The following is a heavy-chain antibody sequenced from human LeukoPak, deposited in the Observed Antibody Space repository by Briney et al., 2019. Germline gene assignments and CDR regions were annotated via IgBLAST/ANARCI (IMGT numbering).Heavy chain of an antibody. CDR3: ARGARFLEWSYDYYYYGMDV. CDR2: IIPILGIA. D-gene: IGHD3-3*01. V-gene: IGHV1-69*04. J-gene: IGHJ6*02. Sequence: WASVTVSCTASGGTFSSYAISWVREAPGHGLEWMGRIIPILGIANYAQKFQGRVTITADKSTSTAYMELSSLRSEDTAVYYCARGARFLEWSYDYYYYGMDVWGQGTTVTVSS. CDR1: GGTFSSYA.